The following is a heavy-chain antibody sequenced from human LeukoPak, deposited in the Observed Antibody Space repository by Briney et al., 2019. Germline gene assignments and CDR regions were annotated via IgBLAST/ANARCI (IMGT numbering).Heavy chain of an antibody. D-gene: IGHD1-1*01. CDR3: ARDDDFVDY. Sequence: GPSVNLSCKASGYTFTVYYMLWVRQAPGQGLEWMGWINPNSGGTNYAQKLRGRVTITRDTSNSTAYMDLSRLRSDDTAVYYCARDDDFVDYWGQGSLVTVSS. V-gene: IGHV1-2*02. CDR1: GYTFTVYY. J-gene: IGHJ4*02. CDR2: INPNSGGT.